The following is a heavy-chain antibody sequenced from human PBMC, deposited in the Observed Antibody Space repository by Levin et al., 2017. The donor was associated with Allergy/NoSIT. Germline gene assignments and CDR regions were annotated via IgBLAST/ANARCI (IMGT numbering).Heavy chain of an antibody. J-gene: IGHJ4*02. CDR2: IKQDGSEK. V-gene: IGHV3-7*04. Sequence: QTGGSLRLSCAASGFTFSSYWMSWVRQAPGKGLEWVANIKQDGSEKYYVDSVKGRFTISRDNAKNSLYLQMNSLRAEDTAVYYCARDTGSGGYHINYWGQGTLVTVSS. D-gene: IGHD6-19*01. CDR1: GFTFSSYW. CDR3: ARDTGSGGYHINY.